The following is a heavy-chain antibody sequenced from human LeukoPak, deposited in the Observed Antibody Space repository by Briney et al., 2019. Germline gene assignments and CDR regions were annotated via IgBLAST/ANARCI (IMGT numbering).Heavy chain of an antibody. J-gene: IGHJ4*02. CDR1: GFTFSSYE. V-gene: IGHV3-48*03. D-gene: IGHD3-10*01. CDR2: ISSSGSTI. CDR3: ARVDNYYYGSGNTIDY. Sequence: GGSLRLSCSASGFTFSSYEMNWVRQAPGKGLEWVSYISSSGSTIYYADSVKGRFTISRDNAKNSLYLQMNSLRAEDTAVYYCARVDNYYYGSGNTIDYWGQGTLVTVSS.